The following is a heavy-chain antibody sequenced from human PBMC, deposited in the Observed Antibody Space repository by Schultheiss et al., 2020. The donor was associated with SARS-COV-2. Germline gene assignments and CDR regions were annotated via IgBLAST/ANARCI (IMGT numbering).Heavy chain of an antibody. V-gene: IGHV4-39*07. CDR2: IYYSGST. J-gene: IGHJ4*02. CDR1: GGSISSSSYY. D-gene: IGHD2-21*01. CDR3: ARERADCGGDCSNFDY. Sequence: SETLSLTCTVSGGSISSSSYYWGWIRQPPGKGLEWIGYIYYSGSTYYNPSLKSRVSTSADTSKNQFSLQLNSVTPEDTAVYYCARERADCGGDCSNFDYWGQGTLVTVSS.